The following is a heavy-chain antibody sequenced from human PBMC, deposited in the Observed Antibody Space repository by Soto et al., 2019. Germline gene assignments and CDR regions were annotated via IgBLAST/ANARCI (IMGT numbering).Heavy chain of an antibody. D-gene: IGHD6-19*01. J-gene: IGHJ4*02. Sequence: LRLSCAASGFTVSNNYMTWVRQAPGKGLEWVSVIYSGGSTYYADSVKGRFTISRDNSKDTLHLQMNSLRAEDTAVYYCAKTPRQWLVYFDYWGQGALVTVSS. CDR3: AKTPRQWLVYFDY. V-gene: IGHV3-53*01. CDR2: IYSGGST. CDR1: GFTVSNNY.